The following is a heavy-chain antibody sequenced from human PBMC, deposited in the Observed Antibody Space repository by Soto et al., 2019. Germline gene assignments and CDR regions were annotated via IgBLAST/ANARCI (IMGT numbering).Heavy chain of an antibody. D-gene: IGHD3-3*01. V-gene: IGHV3-30*18. CDR2: ISYDGSNK. Sequence: PGGSLRLSCAASGFTFSSYGMHWVRQAPGKGLEWVAVISYDGSNKYYADSVKGRFTISRDNSKNTLYLQMNSLRAEDTAVYYCAKEFLVGAPLGSYYYYGMDVWGQGTTVTVSS. CDR3: AKEFLVGAPLGSYYYYGMDV. J-gene: IGHJ6*02. CDR1: GFTFSSYG.